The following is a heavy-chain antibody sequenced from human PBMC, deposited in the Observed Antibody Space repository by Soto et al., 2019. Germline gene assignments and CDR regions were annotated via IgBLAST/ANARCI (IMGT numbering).Heavy chain of an antibody. D-gene: IGHD1-1*01. Sequence: QVQLVQSGAEVKKPGASVKVSCKASGYTFTSYDINWVRQATGQGLEWMGWMNPNSGNTGYAQKXXGRXTMTRNTSISTAYMELSSLRSEDTAVYYCARERTGTTSMDVWGQGTTVTVSS. V-gene: IGHV1-8*01. CDR2: MNPNSGNT. J-gene: IGHJ6*02. CDR3: ARERTGTTSMDV. CDR1: GYTFTSYD.